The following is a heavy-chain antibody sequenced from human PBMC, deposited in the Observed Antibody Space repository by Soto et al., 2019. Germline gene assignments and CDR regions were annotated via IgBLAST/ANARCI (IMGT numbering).Heavy chain of an antibody. CDR1: GGTFSSYA. V-gene: IGHV1-69*13. J-gene: IGHJ4*02. CDR3: ARRSEIQLWFDY. CDR2: IIPIFGTA. Sequence: ASVKVSCKASGGTFSSYAISWVRQAPGQGLEWMGGIIPIFGTANYAQKFQGRVTITADESTSTAYMELSSLRSEDTAVYYCARRSEIQLWFDYWGQGTLVTVSS. D-gene: IGHD5-18*01.